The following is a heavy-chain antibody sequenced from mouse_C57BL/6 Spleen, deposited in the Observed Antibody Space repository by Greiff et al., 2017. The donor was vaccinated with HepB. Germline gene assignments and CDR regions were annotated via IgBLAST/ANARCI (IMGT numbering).Heavy chain of an antibody. CDR3: VRDSNYGDYFDY. J-gene: IGHJ2*01. V-gene: IGHV10-1*01. CDR1: GFSFNTYA. Sequence: EVHLVESGGGLVQPKGSLKLSCAASGFSFNTYAMNWVRQAPGKGLEWVARIRSKSNNYATYYADSVKDRFTISRDDSESMLYLQMNNLKTEDTAMYYCVRDSNYGDYFDYWGQGTTLTVSS. D-gene: IGHD2-5*01. CDR2: IRSKSNNYAT.